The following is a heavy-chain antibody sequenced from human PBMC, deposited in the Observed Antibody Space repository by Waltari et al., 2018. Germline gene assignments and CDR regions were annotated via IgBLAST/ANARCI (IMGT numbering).Heavy chain of an antibody. CDR1: GFIFSSYG. V-gene: IGHV3-7*01. CDR2: RKQDGSEK. CDR3: ARGDYGYVGAFDI. D-gene: IGHD5-18*01. J-gene: IGHJ3*02. Sequence: EVQLVESGGGLVQPGGSLRLSFAASGFIFSSYGLSWVRQAPGKGLEWVANRKQDGSEKYYVDSVKGRFTISRDNAKNSLYLQMNSLRAEDTAVYYCARGDYGYVGAFDIWGQGTMVTVSS.